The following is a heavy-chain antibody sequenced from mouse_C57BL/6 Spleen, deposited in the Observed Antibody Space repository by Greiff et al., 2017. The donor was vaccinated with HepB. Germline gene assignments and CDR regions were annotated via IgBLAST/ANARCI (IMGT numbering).Heavy chain of an antibody. D-gene: IGHD2-3*01. J-gene: IGHJ2*01. CDR3: ARRVYDGYYLYYFDY. Sequence: QVQLQQSGTELVKPGASVKLSCKASGYTFTSYWMHWVKQRPGQGLEWIGNINPSNGGTNYNEKFKSKATLTVDKSSSTAYMQLSSLTSEDSAVYYCARRVYDGYYLYYFDYWGQGTTLTVSS. V-gene: IGHV1-53*01. CDR2: INPSNGGT. CDR1: GYTFTSYW.